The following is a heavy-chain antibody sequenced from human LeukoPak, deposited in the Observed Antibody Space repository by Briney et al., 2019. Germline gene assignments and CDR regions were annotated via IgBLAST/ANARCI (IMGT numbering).Heavy chain of an antibody. CDR3: ARDSIAVPTYYFDY. V-gene: IGHV3-30*04. D-gene: IGHD6-19*01. J-gene: IGHJ4*02. Sequence: GRSLRLSCAASGFTFSSYDMHWVRQAPGKGLEGVAVISYDGSNKYYADSVKGRFTISRDNSKNTLYLQMNSLRAEDTAVYYGARDSIAVPTYYFDYCGQRTLVTVSS. CDR2: ISYDGSNK. CDR1: GFTFSSYD.